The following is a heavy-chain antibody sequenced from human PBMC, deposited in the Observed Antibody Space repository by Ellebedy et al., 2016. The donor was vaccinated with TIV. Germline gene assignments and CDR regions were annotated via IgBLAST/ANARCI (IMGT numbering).Heavy chain of an antibody. CDR2: VYWDDDK. J-gene: IGHJ3*02. D-gene: IGHD3-16*02. V-gene: IGHV2-5*02. CDR1: GLSFSDPGVG. Sequence: SGPTLVKPTQTLTLTCTFSGLSFSDPGVGVGWIRQPPGKALEWLGFVYWDDDKRYSPSLKSRLTITKDTSKNQVVLIMSNMDPVDTATYYCAHRRDDYDYIWGGYRHDAFDIWGQGTVVTVSS. CDR3: AHRRDDYDYIWGGYRHDAFDI.